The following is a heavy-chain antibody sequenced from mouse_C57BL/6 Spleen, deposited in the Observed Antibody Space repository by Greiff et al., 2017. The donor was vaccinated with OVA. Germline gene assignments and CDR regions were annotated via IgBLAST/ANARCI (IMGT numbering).Heavy chain of an antibody. V-gene: IGHV1-52*01. Sequence: VQLQQPGAELVRPGSSVKLSCKASGYTFTSYWMHWVKQRPIQGLEWIGNIDPTDSETHYNQKFKDKATLTVDKSSSTAYMQLSSLTSEDSAVYYGAREDDGYYLGAMDYWGQGTSVTVSS. CDR2: IDPTDSET. CDR3: AREDDGYYLGAMDY. J-gene: IGHJ4*01. CDR1: GYTFTSYW. D-gene: IGHD2-3*01.